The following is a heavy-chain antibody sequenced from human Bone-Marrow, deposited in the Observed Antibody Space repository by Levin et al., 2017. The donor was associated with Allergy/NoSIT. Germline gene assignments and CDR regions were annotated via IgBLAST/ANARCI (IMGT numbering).Heavy chain of an antibody. D-gene: IGHD3-22*01. V-gene: IGHV3-33*01. J-gene: IGHJ4*02. CDR3: ARDLDTSELFDS. Sequence: GSLRLSCVASGFRFRDHGMHWVRQAPGKGLEWVGIIWYDGTNKYYADSVKGRFTISRDNSKNTLYLQLNSLRAEDTAMYYCARDLDTSELFDSWGQGTLVTVAS. CDR1: GFRFRDHG. CDR2: IWYDGTNK.